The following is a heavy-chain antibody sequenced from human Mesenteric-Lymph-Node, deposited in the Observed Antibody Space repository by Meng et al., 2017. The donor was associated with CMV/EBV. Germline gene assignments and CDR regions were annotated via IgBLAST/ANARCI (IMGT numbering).Heavy chain of an antibody. D-gene: IGHD1-1*01. CDR1: GFTFSDYY. CDR3: ARGNDTYNYHVSGQYKYYGLDV. CDR2: ISSGGRTT. J-gene: IGHJ6*02. Sequence: GGSLRLSCAASGFTFSDYYMSWIRQAPGKGPEWISYISSGGRTTYYADSVKGRFTISRDNAENSQYLEMTSLRVDDTAVYYCARGNDTYNYHVSGQYKYYGLDVWGQGTTVTVSS. V-gene: IGHV3-11*04.